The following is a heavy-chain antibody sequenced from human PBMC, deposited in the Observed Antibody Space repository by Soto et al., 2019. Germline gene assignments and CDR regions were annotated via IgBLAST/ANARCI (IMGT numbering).Heavy chain of an antibody. J-gene: IGHJ6*03. CDR1: GFTFSSYA. Sequence: GGSLRLSCAASGFTFSSYAMSWVRQAPGKGLEWVSAISGSGGSTYYADSVKGRFTISRDNSKNTLYLQMNSLRAEDTAVYYCAKAARYCSGGSCYSGYYYYMDVWGKGTTVTVSS. CDR3: AKAARYCSGGSCYSGYYYYMDV. CDR2: ISGSGGST. D-gene: IGHD2-15*01. V-gene: IGHV3-23*01.